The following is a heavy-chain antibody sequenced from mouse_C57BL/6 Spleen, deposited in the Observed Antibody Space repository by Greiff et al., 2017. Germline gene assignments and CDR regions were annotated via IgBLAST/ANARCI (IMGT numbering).Heavy chain of an antibody. CDR2: IDPSDSYT. CDR3: ARTVIYYGNYVAFDY. V-gene: IGHV1-59*01. J-gene: IGHJ2*01. D-gene: IGHD2-1*01. CDR1: GYTFTSYW. Sequence: QVQLQQPGAELVRPGTSVKLSCKASGYTFTSYWMHWVKQRPGQGLEWIGVIDPSDSYTNYNQKFKGKATLTVDTSSSTAYMQLSSLTSEDSAVYYCARTVIYYGNYVAFDYWGQGTTLTVSS.